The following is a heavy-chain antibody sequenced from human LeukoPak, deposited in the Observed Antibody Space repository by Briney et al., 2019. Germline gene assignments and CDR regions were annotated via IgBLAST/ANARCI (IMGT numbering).Heavy chain of an antibody. V-gene: IGHV6-1*01. Sequence: SQTLSLTCAISGDSVSSNSVTWNWIRQSPSRGLEWLGRTYYRSAWYNDYAVSVRGRITVNPDTSRNRFSLHLNSVTPEDTAVYYCARRLTQYDCFDPWGQGILVTVSS. D-gene: IGHD2-2*01. CDR1: GDSVSSNSVT. CDR2: TYYRSAWYN. CDR3: ARRLTQYDCFDP. J-gene: IGHJ5*02.